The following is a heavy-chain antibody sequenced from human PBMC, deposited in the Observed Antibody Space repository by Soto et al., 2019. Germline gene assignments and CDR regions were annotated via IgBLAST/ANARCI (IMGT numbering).Heavy chain of an antibody. J-gene: IGHJ4*02. Sequence: EVQLVESGGGLIQPGGPLKLSCAASGFTVGNNYMSWVRQAPGKGLEWVSLIYSTGTTKYADSMKGRFTVSRDNAKNTLYLQMNSLRAEDTAVYYCAKDGRGSGSHYNSFGYWGQGTLVTVSS. CDR1: GFTVGNNY. CDR2: IYSTGTT. V-gene: IGHV3-53*01. CDR3: AKDGRGSGSHYNSFGY. D-gene: IGHD3-10*01.